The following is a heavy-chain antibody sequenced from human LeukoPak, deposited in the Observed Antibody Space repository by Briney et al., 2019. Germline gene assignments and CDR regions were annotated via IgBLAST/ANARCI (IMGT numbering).Heavy chain of an antibody. Sequence: PSETLSLTCTVSGGSISSGGYYWSWIRQHPGKGLEWIGYIYYSGSTYYNPSLKSRVTISVDTSKNQFSLKLSSVTAADTAVYYCARDTPTGTRDGGYFDYWGQGTLVTVSS. CDR1: GGSISSGGYY. CDR2: IYYSGST. CDR3: ARDTPTGTRDGGYFDY. J-gene: IGHJ4*02. D-gene: IGHD3-16*01. V-gene: IGHV4-31*03.